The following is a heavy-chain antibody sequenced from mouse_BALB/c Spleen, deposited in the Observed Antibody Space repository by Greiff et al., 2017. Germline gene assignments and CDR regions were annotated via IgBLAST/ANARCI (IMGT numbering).Heavy chain of an antibody. J-gene: IGHJ1*01. CDR1: GYTFSSYW. D-gene: IGHD2-1*01. CDR3: ARAVTYWYFDV. CDR2: ILPGSGST. Sequence: QVQLQQSGAELMKPGASVKISCKATGYTFSSYWIEWVKQRPGHGLEWIGEILPGSGSTNYNEKFKGKATFTADTSSNTAYMQLSSLTSEDSAVYYCARAVTYWYFDVWGAGTTVTVSS. V-gene: IGHV1-9*01.